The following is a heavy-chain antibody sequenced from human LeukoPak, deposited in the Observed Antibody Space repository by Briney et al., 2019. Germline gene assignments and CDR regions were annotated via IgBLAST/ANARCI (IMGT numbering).Heavy chain of an antibody. D-gene: IGHD6-19*01. Sequence: QAGGPLRLSCAASGFTFSSYAMSWVRQAPGKGLEWVSAISGSGGSTYYADSVKGRFTISRDNSKNTLYLQMNSLRAEDTAVYYCAKDHRAVAGEYDYWGQGTLVTVSS. CDR1: GFTFSSYA. V-gene: IGHV3-23*01. CDR2: ISGSGGST. J-gene: IGHJ4*02. CDR3: AKDHRAVAGEYDY.